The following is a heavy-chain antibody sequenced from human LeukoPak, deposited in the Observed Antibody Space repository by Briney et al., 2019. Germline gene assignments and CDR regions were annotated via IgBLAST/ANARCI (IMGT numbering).Heavy chain of an antibody. CDR3: TRQWLPSPGDS. CDR2: INPDGSSR. Sequence: QTGGSLRLSCAASGFTFSSYWMHWVRQAPGKGLVWVSRINPDGSSRTYADSVRGRFTISRDNAKNSLYLQMNSLRVEDTAVYCCTRQWLPSPGDSWGQGTLVTVSS. CDR1: GFTFSSYW. J-gene: IGHJ4*02. D-gene: IGHD6-19*01. V-gene: IGHV3-74*01.